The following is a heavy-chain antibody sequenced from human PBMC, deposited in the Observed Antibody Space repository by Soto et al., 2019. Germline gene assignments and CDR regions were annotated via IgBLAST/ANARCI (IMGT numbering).Heavy chain of an antibody. V-gene: IGHV3-33*01. CDR2: IWYDGSNK. CDR1: GFTFSSYG. J-gene: IGHJ4*02. D-gene: IGHD3-22*01. Sequence: LRLSCAASGFTFSSYGMHWVRQAPGKGLEWVAVIWYDGSNKYYADSVKGRFTISRDNSKNTLYLQMNSLRAEDTAVYYCARGGDYYDIRAFDYWGQGTLVTVSS. CDR3: ARGGDYYDIRAFDY.